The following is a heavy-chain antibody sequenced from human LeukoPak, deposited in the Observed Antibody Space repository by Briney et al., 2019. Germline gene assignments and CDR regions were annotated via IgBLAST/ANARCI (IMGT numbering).Heavy chain of an antibody. V-gene: IGHV1-18*04. Sequence: GASVKVSCKASGYTFTCYYMHWVRQAPGQGLEWMGWISVYNGNTNFAQKFQGRVTMTTDTSTSTAYMELRSLRSDDTAVYYCARDGIAAPGTGYFYYFGLDVWGQGTTVTVSS. CDR3: ARDGIAAPGTGYFYYFGLDV. CDR1: GYTFTCYY. CDR2: ISVYNGNT. J-gene: IGHJ6*02. D-gene: IGHD6-13*01.